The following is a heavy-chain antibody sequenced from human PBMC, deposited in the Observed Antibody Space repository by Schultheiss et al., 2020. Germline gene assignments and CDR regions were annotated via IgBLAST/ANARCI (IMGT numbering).Heavy chain of an antibody. D-gene: IGHD6-6*01. V-gene: IGHV3-30*18. CDR2: ISYDGSNK. CDR1: GFTFSSYG. J-gene: IGHJ1*01. CDR3: AKVPGRRSDFQH. Sequence: GESLKISCAASGFTFSSYGMHWVRQAPGKGLEWVAVISYDGSNKYYADSVKGRFTISRDNSKNTLYLQMNSLRAEDTAVYYCAKVPGRRSDFQHWGQGTLVTVSS.